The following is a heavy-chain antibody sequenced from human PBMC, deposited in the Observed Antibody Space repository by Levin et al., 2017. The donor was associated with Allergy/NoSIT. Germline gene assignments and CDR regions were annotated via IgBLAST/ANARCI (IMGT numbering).Heavy chain of an antibody. D-gene: IGHD3-10*01. CDR3: ARHCCPLVRETPPYNTWFDL. J-gene: IGHJ5*02. V-gene: IGHV5-51*01. CDR2: IYPGDSDT. CDR1: GFGFGSYW. Sequence: RGESLKISCKASGFGFGSYWIGWVRQRPGQGLEWMGIIYPGDSDTRYSPSFQGLVTISADRSTSNAYLQWSSLKASDSAMYFCARHCCPLVRETPPYNTWFDLWGQGTLVTVSS.